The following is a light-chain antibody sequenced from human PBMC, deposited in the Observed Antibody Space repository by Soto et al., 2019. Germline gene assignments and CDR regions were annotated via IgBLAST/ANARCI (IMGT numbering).Light chain of an antibody. V-gene: IGLV2-23*02. CDR3: SSYAGNSPLWV. CDR1: NRDVGSFNL. Sequence: QSALTQPASVSGSPGQSITISCTGTNRDVGSFNLVSWYQHHPGKAPELILYEVSQRPSGVSSRFSGSKSGNTASLTISGLQAEDEADYYCSSYAGNSPLWVFGGGTKLTVL. CDR2: EVS. J-gene: IGLJ3*02.